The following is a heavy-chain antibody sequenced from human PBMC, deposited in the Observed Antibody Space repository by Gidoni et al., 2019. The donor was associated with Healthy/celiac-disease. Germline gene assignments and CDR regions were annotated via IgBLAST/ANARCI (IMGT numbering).Heavy chain of an antibody. V-gene: IGHV3-23*01. J-gene: IGHJ3*02. Sequence: EVQMLESGGGLVQPGGSLRLSCAASGFTFSSYAMSWVSQAPGKGLEWVSAISGSGGSTYYADSVKGRFTISRDNSKNTLYLQMNSLRAEDTAVYYCAKSLGDVTAFDIWGQGTMFTVSS. CDR3: AKSLGDVTAFDI. D-gene: IGHD2-21*01. CDR1: GFTFSSYA. CDR2: ISGSGGST.